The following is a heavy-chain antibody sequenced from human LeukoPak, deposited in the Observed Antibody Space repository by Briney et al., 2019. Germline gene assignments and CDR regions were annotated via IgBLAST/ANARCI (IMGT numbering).Heavy chain of an antibody. CDR2: IRIKDYGGKT. J-gene: IGHJ4*02. CDR1: GFTFGDYA. D-gene: IGHD2-21*02. Sequence: GGSLRLSCTVSGFTFGDYAMTWVRQAPGKGLEWLGFIRIKDYGGKTEYAASVKGRFTISRDDSNSIAYLQMNSLQTEDAGVYYCTRDVNFVMATAHFDYWGQGTLVTVSS. CDR3: TRDVNFVMATAHFDY. V-gene: IGHV3-49*04.